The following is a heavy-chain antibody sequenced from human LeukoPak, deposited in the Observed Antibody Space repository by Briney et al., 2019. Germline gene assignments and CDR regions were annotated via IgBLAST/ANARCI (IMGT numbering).Heavy chain of an antibody. CDR3: ARVRRLCWDFDDAFDI. J-gene: IGHJ3*02. D-gene: IGHD3-10*02. CDR1: GFTFSSYW. V-gene: IGHV3-7*03. Sequence: GGSLRLSCAASGFTFSSYWMSWVRQAPGKGLEWVANIKQDGSEKYYVDSVKGRFTISRDNAKNSLYLQMNSLRAEDTALYYCARVRRLCWDFDDAFDIWGQGTRVTVSS. CDR2: IKQDGSEK.